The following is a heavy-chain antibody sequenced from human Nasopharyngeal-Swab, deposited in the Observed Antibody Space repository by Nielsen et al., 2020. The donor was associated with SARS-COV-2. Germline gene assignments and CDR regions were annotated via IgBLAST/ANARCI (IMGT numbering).Heavy chain of an antibody. J-gene: IGHJ4*02. CDR1: GGSFSGYY. CDR2: INHSGST. CDR3: ARGSYYDFWSGYYTVDYFDY. Sequence: SETLSLTSAVYGGSFSGYYWSWIRQPPGKGLEWIGEINHSGSTNYNPSLKSRVTISVDTSKNQFSLKLSSVTAADTAVYYCARGSYYDFWSGYYTVDYFDYWGQGTLVTVSS. D-gene: IGHD3-3*01. V-gene: IGHV4-34*01.